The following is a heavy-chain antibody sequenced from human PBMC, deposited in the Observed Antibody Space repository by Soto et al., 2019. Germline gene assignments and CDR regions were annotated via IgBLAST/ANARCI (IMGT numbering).Heavy chain of an antibody. CDR2: ISAYNGNT. V-gene: IGHV1-18*01. CDR1: GYTFTSYG. CDR3: RVVTARPEYFQH. J-gene: IGHJ1*01. Sequence: QVQLVQSGAEVKQPGASVQVSCTASGYTFTSYGISWVRQAPGQGLEWMGWISAYNGNTNYAQKLQGRVTMTTDTPTSTAYMELMSLRADDTAVYYCRVVTARPEYFQHWGQGTLVTVSS. D-gene: IGHD2-21*02.